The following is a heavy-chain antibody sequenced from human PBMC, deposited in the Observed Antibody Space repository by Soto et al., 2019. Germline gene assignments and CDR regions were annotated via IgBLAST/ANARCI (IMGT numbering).Heavy chain of an antibody. Sequence: GGSLRLSCAASGFTFDDCAMHWVRQAPGKGLEWVSGISWNSGSIGYADSVKGRFTISRDNAKNSLYLQMSSLRADDTALYFCAKSPYHAYYSYIDVWGKGTTVTVSS. J-gene: IGHJ6*03. V-gene: IGHV3-9*01. CDR1: GFTFDDCA. CDR2: ISWNSGSI. CDR3: AKSPYHAYYSYIDV.